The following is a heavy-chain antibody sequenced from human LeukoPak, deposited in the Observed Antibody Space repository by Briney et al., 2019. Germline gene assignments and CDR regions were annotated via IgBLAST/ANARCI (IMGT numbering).Heavy chain of an antibody. V-gene: IGHV3-23*01. CDR3: ARVEGYYDSSGYGLDY. J-gene: IGHJ4*02. D-gene: IGHD3-22*01. Sequence: GGSLRLSCAASGLSFGSYALSWVRQAPGKGLEWVSVISGSGDNTHYTDPVKGRFTISRDNAKNSLYLQMNSLRAEDTAVYYCARVEGYYDSSGYGLDYWGQGTLVTVSS. CDR1: GLSFGSYA. CDR2: ISGSGDNT.